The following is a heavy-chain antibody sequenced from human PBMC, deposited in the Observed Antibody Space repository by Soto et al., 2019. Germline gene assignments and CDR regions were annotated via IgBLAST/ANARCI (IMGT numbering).Heavy chain of an antibody. V-gene: IGHV3-15*07. J-gene: IGHJ4*02. CDR3: TTDYGSGSYFSDY. Sequence: GGSLRLSCAASGFTFTNAWMNWVRQAPGKGLEWVGRIKGKTDGGTTDYAAPVKGRFTISRDDSKNTLFLQMSSLKTDDTAVYYCTTDYGSGSYFSDYWGQGTLVTVS. CDR1: GFTFTNAW. CDR2: IKGKTDGGTT. D-gene: IGHD3-10*01.